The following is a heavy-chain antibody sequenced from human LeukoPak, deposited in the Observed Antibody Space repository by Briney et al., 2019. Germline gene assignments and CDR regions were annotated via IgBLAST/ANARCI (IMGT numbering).Heavy chain of an antibody. CDR2: IKEDGSEE. J-gene: IGHJ4*02. V-gene: IGHV3-7*01. CDR1: GFIFSRYW. CDR3: ATVGLNYGLVY. Sequence: GGSLRLSCAAPGFIFSRYWMTWVRPAPGKGLEWVAHIKEDGSEEYYVDSVKSRFTISRENAKNSLYLQMNSLRAEDTAVYYCATVGLNYGLVYWGQGTLVTVSS. D-gene: IGHD3-10*01.